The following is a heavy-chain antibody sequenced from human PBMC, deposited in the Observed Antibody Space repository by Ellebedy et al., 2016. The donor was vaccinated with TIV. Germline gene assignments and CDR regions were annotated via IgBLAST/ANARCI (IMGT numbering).Heavy chain of an antibody. CDR3: AKDADEDNYGLFDT. Sequence: GESLKISXSVSGFTLRDYGMTWVRQAPGKGLEWVSALSGTGGRTYYADSVKGRFTVSKDESTNTLFLHMNSLRVEDTAVYYCAKDADEDNYGLFDTWGQGTLVSVSS. V-gene: IGHV3-23*01. CDR1: GFTLRDYG. D-gene: IGHD2-15*01. CDR2: LSGTGGRT. J-gene: IGHJ4*02.